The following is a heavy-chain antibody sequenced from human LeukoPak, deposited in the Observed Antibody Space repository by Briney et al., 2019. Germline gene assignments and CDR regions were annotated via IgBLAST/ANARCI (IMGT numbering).Heavy chain of an antibody. V-gene: IGHV3-7*01. CDR1: GFTFRSYW. J-gene: IGHJ4*02. CDR2: IKQDGSEK. CDR3: ARDASPMVRGAEVF. D-gene: IGHD3-10*01. Sequence: GGSLRLSCAAPGFTFRSYWMSWFRKAPGKGLEWVAKIKQDGSEKYYVHSVKGRFTISRDSAKTSLTLQLTTLRAAATAVYYCARDASPMVRGAEVFWGQGTLVTVSS.